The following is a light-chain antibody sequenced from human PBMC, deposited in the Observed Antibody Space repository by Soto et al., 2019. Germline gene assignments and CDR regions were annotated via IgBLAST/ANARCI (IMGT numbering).Light chain of an antibody. CDR1: QSISSTS. CDR2: GTS. J-gene: IGKJ5*01. CDR3: QRYGSSPLIT. V-gene: IGKV3-20*01. Sequence: PGEIATLSCRASQSISSTSLAWYQQRPGQAPRLLIYGTSSRATGIPDRFSGSGSGTDFTLTLSRLEPEDFAVYFCQRYGSSPLITFGQGTRLEIK.